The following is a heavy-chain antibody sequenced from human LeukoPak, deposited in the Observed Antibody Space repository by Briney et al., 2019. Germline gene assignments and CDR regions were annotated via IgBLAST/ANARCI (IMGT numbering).Heavy chain of an antibody. CDR3: AKDSASSPPGYYFDY. D-gene: IGHD2-21*01. CDR1: GFTFSSYA. J-gene: IGHJ4*02. Sequence: GGSLRLSCAASGFTFSSYAMSWVRQAPGKGLEWVPAISGSGGSTYYADSVKGRFTISRDNSKNSLYLQMSSLRAEDTAVYYCAKDSASSPPGYYFDYWGQGTLVTVSS. CDR2: ISGSGGST. V-gene: IGHV3-23*01.